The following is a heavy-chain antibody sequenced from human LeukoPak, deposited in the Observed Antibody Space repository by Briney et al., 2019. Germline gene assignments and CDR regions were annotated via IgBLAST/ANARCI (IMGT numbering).Heavy chain of an antibody. CDR3: ATEVGGIPY. D-gene: IGHD3-16*02. V-gene: IGHV1-2*02. CDR2: IDPNNGGT. Sequence: ASVKVSCKASGYTFSGYYMHWVRQAPGQGLEWMGWIDPNNGGTNYAQKFQGRVTMTRDTSIGAAYMELSRLRSDDTAMYYCATEVGGIPYWGQGTLVTVSS. CDR1: GYTFSGYY. J-gene: IGHJ4*02.